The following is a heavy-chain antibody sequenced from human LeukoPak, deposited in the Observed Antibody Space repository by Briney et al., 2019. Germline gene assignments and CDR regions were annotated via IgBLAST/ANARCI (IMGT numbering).Heavy chain of an antibody. J-gene: IGHJ3*02. Sequence: SETLSLTCAVYGGSFSGYSWGWIRQPPGKGLEWIGEINHSANTNYTPSLKSRVTISVDTSKNQFSLRLSSVTAADTAVYYCARAAPGNASNIWGQGTMVTVSS. V-gene: IGHV4-34*01. CDR3: ARAAPGNASNI. CDR1: GGSFSGYS. CDR2: INHSANT. D-gene: IGHD1-26*01.